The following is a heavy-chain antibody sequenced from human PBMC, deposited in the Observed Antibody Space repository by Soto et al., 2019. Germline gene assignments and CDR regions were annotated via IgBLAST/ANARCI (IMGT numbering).Heavy chain of an antibody. J-gene: IGHJ5*02. CDR2: IYYSGST. CDR1: GGSISNYY. CDR3: ARLPRFGELSGWFDP. D-gene: IGHD3-10*01. Sequence: SETLSLTCTVSGGSISNYYWSWIRQPPGKGLEWIGYIYYSGSTNYNPSLKSRVTISVDTSKNQFSLKLSSVTAADTAVYYFARLPRFGELSGWFDPWGQGTLVTVSS. V-gene: IGHV4-59*08.